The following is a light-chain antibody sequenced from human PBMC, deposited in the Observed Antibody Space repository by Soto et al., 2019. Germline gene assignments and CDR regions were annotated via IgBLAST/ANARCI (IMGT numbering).Light chain of an antibody. Sequence: DIQMTQSPSSLSASLGARVTITCRASQGVSTFLAWFQQKPGKAPKSLIYFASSLQSGVPSRFSSSGSGTDFTLTISSLQPEDFATYYCQQYNVYPFTFGGGTKVEIK. CDR2: FAS. J-gene: IGKJ4*01. CDR1: QGVSTF. CDR3: QQYNVYPFT. V-gene: IGKV1-16*01.